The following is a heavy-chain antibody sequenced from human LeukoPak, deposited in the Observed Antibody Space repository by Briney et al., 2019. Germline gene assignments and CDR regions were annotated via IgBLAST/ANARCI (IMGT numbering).Heavy chain of an antibody. CDR2: ISDSGST. D-gene: IGHD2-2*01. CDR3: ARRVSTMTQFDY. J-gene: IGHJ4*02. CDR1: GASISSYY. V-gene: IGHV4-59*01. Sequence: SETLSLTCTVSGASISSYYWSWIRQPPGKGLEWIGYISDSGSTDYNPSLKSRVTISVDTSKNQFPLKLRSVTAADTAVYYCARRVSTMTQFDYWGQGTLVTVSS.